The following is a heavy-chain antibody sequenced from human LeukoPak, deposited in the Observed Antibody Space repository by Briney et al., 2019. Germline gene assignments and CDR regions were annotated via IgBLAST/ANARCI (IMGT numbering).Heavy chain of an antibody. J-gene: IGHJ3*02. V-gene: IGHV1-69*06. D-gene: IGHD3-22*01. CDR3: ARDSTRSGYYFRVRSLDAFDI. Sequence: SVKVSCKASGGTFSNYGISWVRQAPGQGLEWMGGIIPIFGTANYAQKFQGRVTLTADKSTSTAYMELSSLRSEDTAVYYCARDSTRSGYYFRVRSLDAFDIWGQGTMVTVSS. CDR2: IIPIFGTA. CDR1: GGTFSNYG.